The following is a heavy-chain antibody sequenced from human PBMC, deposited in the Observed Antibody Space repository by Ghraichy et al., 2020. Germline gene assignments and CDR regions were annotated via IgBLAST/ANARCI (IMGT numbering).Heavy chain of an antibody. D-gene: IGHD6-13*01. V-gene: IGHV3-74*01. CDR1: GFTFSSYW. Sequence: GGSLRLSCAASGFTFSSYWMHWVRQAPGKGLVCVSRINSDGSSTSYADSVKGRFTISRDNAKNTLYLQMNSLRDEDTAVYYCARALYSSSWYEEHWGQGTLVTVSS. CDR3: ARALYSSSWYEEH. CDR2: INSDGSST. J-gene: IGHJ1*01.